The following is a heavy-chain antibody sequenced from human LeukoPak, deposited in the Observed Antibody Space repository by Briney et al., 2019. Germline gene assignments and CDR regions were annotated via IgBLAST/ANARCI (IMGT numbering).Heavy chain of an antibody. D-gene: IGHD2-21*01. CDR3: ARGGRAGGGGAFDI. CDR1: GESISGFY. V-gene: IGHV4-59*08. J-gene: IGHJ3*02. Sequence: SETLSLTCTVSGESISGFYWNWIRQPPGKGLEWIGYIYYSGTTNYNPSLKSRVTISVDTSKNQFSLKLTSVTAADTAVYYCARGGRAGGGGAFDIWGQGTMVTVSS. CDR2: IYYSGTT.